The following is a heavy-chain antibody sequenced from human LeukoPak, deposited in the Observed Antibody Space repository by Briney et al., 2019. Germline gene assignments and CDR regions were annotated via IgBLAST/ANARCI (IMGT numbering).Heavy chain of an antibody. CDR3: ARVQTYYDILTGYYWGYYFDY. CDR1: GFIFSSYS. V-gene: IGHV3-21*01. CDR2: ISSSSSYI. J-gene: IGHJ4*02. D-gene: IGHD3-9*01. Sequence: GGSLRLSCAASGFIFSSYSMNWVRQAPGKGLEWVSSISSSSSYIYYADSVKGRFTISRDNAKNSLYLQMNSLRAEDTAVYYCARVQTYYDILTGYYWGYYFDYWGQGTLVTVSS.